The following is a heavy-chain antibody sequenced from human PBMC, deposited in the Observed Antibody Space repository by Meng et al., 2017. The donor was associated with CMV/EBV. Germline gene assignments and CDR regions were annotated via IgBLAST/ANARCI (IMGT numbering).Heavy chain of an antibody. CDR3: ARGVRTIQAAEYDY. J-gene: IGHJ4*02. Sequence: LSLTCAASGFTFSSYAMHWVRQAPGKGLEWVAVISYDGGNKYYADSVKGRFTISRDNSKNTLYLQMNSLRAEDTAVYYCARGVRTIQAAEYDYWGQGTLVTVSS. V-gene: IGHV3-30-3*01. D-gene: IGHD2-15*01. CDR1: GFTFSSYA. CDR2: ISYDGGNK.